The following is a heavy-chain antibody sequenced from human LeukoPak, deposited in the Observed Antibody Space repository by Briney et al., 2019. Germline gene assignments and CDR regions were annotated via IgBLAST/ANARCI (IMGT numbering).Heavy chain of an antibody. CDR1: GITLSNYG. CDR2: ISDTGGRT. J-gene: IGHJ4*02. V-gene: IGHV3-23*01. Sequence: QSGGSLRLSCAVSGITLSNYGMTWVRQAPGKGLEWVAGISDTGGRTNYADSVKGRFTISRDNPKNTLYLQMNSLRVEDTAVYFCAKRGVVIRVILVGFHKEAYYFDSWGQGALVTVSS. CDR3: AKRGVVIRVILVGFHKEAYYFDS. D-gene: IGHD3-22*01.